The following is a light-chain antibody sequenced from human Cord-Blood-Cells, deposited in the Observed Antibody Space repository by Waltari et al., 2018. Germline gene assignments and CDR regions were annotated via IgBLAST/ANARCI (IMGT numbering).Light chain of an antibody. J-gene: IGKJ2*01. CDR1: QSVLYSSNNKNY. Sequence: DIVMTQSPDSLAVSVGERATINCKSSQSVLYSSNNKNYLAWYQQKPGQPPKLLIYWASTRASGVPDRFSGSGSGTDFTLTISSLHAEDVAVYYCQQYYSTPYTFGQGTKLEIK. V-gene: IGKV4-1*01. CDR2: WAS. CDR3: QQYYSTPYT.